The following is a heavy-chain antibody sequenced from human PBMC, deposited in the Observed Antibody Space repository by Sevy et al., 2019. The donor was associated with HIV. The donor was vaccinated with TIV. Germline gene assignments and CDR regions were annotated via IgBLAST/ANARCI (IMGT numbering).Heavy chain of an antibody. V-gene: IGHV4-59*12. Sequence: SETLSLTCTVSGGSISSYYWSWIRQPPGKGLEWIGYIYYSGSTNYNPSLKSRVTISVDTSKNQFSLKLSSVTAADMAVYYCARVDTALLLDYWGQGTLVTVSS. D-gene: IGHD5-18*01. CDR3: ARVDTALLLDY. CDR1: GGSISSYY. J-gene: IGHJ4*02. CDR2: IYYSGST.